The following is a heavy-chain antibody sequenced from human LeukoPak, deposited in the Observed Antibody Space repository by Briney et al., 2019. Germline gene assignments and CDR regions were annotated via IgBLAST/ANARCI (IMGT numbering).Heavy chain of an antibody. Sequence: ASVKVSCKASGYTFTNYDINWVRQAPGQGLEWMGWVDPKTGNTGYKQKFQARVTITSDTSITTAYMELSSLTSDDTAVYFCARGLPLGYCTYGVCYPPKHFDFWGQGTLVTVSS. J-gene: IGHJ4*02. CDR1: GYTFTNYD. CDR3: ARGLPLGYCTYGVCYPPKHFDF. V-gene: IGHV1-8*03. D-gene: IGHD2-8*01. CDR2: VDPKTGNT.